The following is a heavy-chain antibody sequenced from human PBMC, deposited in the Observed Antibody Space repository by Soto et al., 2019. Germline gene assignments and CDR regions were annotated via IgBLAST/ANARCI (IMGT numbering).Heavy chain of an antibody. V-gene: IGHV1-69*02. J-gene: IGHJ5*02. CDR3: APTSGYNWNGP. CDR2: ISPILGIA. D-gene: IGHD1-20*01. CDR1: GGTFSSYT. Sequence: QVQLVQSGAEVKKPVSSVKVSCKASGGTFSSYTISWVRQAPGQGLDWRGRISPILGIANNAQKFQGRVTITADKSTSTAYMELSSLRSEDTAVYDCAPTSGYNWNGPWGQGTLVTVSS.